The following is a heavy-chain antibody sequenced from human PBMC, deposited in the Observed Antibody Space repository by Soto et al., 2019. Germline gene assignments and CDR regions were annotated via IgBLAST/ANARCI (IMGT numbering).Heavy chain of an antibody. D-gene: IGHD3-16*01. V-gene: IGHV5-51*01. CDR2: IYPRDSDT. Sequence: PGESLKISCKGSGYSFTSYWISWVRQMPGKGLEWMGIIYPRDSDTRYSPSFQGQVTISADKSISTAYLQWSSLKASDTAIYYCGRRPNAWNYCAMGVWGEGTTVPGS. CDR1: GYSFTSYW. J-gene: IGHJ6*02. CDR3: GRRPNAWNYCAMGV.